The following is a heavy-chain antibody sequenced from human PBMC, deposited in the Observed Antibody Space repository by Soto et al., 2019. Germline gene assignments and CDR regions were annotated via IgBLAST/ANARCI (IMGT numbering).Heavy chain of an antibody. CDR2: ISYDGSNK. CDR3: AKDLVVVVPANITYSYGMDV. J-gene: IGHJ6*02. V-gene: IGHV3-30*18. Sequence: QVQLVESGGGVVQPGRSLRLSCAASGFTIRNYAIHWVRQAPGKGLEWVAVISYDGSNKYHADPVKGRFTISRDNSKNTLYLQMNSLRVEDTAVYYCAKDLVVVVPANITYSYGMDVRGQGTTVTVSS. D-gene: IGHD2-2*01. CDR1: GFTIRNYA.